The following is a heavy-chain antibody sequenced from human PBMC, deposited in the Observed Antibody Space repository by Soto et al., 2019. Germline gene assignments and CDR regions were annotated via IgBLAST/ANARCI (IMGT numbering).Heavy chain of an antibody. CDR2: INAGNGNT. Sequence: SVDVSSKASGYSFTSYSLHWVHQAPGQRLEWMRWINAGNGNTKYSQKFQGRVTITRDTSASTAYMELSSLSSEDTAVYYCALNWFDPWGERPMVTVSS. CDR1: GYSFTSYS. CDR3: ALNWFDP. J-gene: IGHJ5*02. V-gene: IGHV1-3*01.